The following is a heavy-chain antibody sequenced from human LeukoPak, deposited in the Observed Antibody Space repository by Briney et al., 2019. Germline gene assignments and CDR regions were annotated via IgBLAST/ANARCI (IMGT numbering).Heavy chain of an antibody. Sequence: GGSLRLSCAASGLAFSAYKMHWVRQATRKGLVWVSRISTDGYTTDYANFVQGRFTASRDNTKNTWSLEMNSLRAEDTAVYYCVVGGSPGYWGQGTLVTVSS. D-gene: IGHD2-15*01. CDR1: GLAFSAYK. J-gene: IGHJ4*02. V-gene: IGHV3-74*01. CDR3: VVGGSPGY. CDR2: ISTDGYTT.